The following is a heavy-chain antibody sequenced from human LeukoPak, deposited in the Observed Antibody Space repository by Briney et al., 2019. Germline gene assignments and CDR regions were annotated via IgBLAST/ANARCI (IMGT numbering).Heavy chain of an antibody. V-gene: IGHV1-2*02. J-gene: IGHJ4*02. Sequence: ASVKVSCKASGYTFTGYYMHWVRRAPGQGLEWMGWINPNSGGTNYAQKFQGRVTMTRDTSISTAYMELSRLRSDDTAVYYCARFAAAGTWDDYWGQGTLVTVSS. CDR1: GYTFTGYY. CDR3: ARFAAAGTWDDY. CDR2: INPNSGGT. D-gene: IGHD6-13*01.